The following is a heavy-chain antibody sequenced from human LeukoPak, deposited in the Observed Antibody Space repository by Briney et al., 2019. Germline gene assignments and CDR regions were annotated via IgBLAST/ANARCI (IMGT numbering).Heavy chain of an antibody. CDR2: ISSRSSYI. J-gene: IGHJ4*02. CDR1: GFTFRSYN. CDR3: ASGYCSSTSCYN. D-gene: IGHD2-2*02. V-gene: IGHV3-21*04. Sequence: GGSLRLSCAASGFTFRSYNMNWVGQAPGKGLEWVSSISSRSSYIHYADSVKGRFTISRDNAKNSLYLQMNSLRAEDTAVYYCASGYCSSTSCYNWGQGTLVTVSS.